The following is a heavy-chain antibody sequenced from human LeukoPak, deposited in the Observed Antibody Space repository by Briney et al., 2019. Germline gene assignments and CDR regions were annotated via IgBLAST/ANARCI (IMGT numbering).Heavy chain of an antibody. Sequence: GGSLRLSCAASGFTFSSYAMTWVRQAPGKGLEWVSGISDSGGSTYYADSVKGRFTISRDNSKNTLYLQMNSLRAEDTAVYYCAKSSGYSSSKFDYWGQGTLVTVSS. D-gene: IGHD6-13*01. CDR1: GFTFSSYA. CDR3: AKSSGYSSSKFDY. J-gene: IGHJ4*02. CDR2: ISDSGGST. V-gene: IGHV3-23*01.